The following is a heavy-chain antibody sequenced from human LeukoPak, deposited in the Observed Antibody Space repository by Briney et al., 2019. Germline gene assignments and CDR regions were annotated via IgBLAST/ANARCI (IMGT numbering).Heavy chain of an antibody. V-gene: IGHV3-21*01. CDR1: GFTFRDYT. D-gene: IGHD2-2*01. CDR2: INKGGSYM. J-gene: IGHJ4*02. Sequence: GGSLRLSCAASGFTFRDYTMNWVRQTPGKGLEWVSAINKGGSYMTYADSVKGRFTVSRDNARNSLFLQMNNLRVEDTAVYFCAREVLIVVEPAANTIDYWGQGTRVTVSS. CDR3: AREVLIVVEPAANTIDY.